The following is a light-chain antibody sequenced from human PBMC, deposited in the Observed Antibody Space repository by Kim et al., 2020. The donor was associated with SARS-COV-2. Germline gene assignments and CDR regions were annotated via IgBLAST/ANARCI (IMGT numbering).Light chain of an antibody. V-gene: IGLV3-21*04. J-gene: IGLJ3*02. Sequence: SYELTQPPSVSVAPGKTARITCGGNNIGSKSVHWYQQKPGQAPVLVIYYDSDRPSGIPERFSGSNSGNTATLTISRVEAGDEADYYCQVGDRSSDHPGVF. CDR1: NIGSKS. CDR3: QVGDRSSDHPGV. CDR2: YDS.